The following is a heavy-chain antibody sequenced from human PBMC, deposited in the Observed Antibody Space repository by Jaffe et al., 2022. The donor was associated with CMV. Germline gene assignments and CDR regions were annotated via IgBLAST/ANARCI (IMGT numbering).Heavy chain of an antibody. Sequence: EVQLVESGGGLVQPGGSLRLSCAASGFTFSSYSMNWVRQAPGKGLEWVSYISSSSSTIYYADSVKGRFTISRDNAKNSLYLQMNSLRDEDTAVYYCARDSEITIFGVVLPGLDYYYGMDVWGQGTTVTVSS. CDR1: GFTFSSYS. D-gene: IGHD3-3*01. J-gene: IGHJ6*02. CDR2: ISSSSSTI. CDR3: ARDSEITIFGVVLPGLDYYYGMDV. V-gene: IGHV3-48*02.